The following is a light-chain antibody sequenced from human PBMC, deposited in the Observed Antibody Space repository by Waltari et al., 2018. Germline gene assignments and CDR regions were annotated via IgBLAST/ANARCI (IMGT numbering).Light chain of an antibody. V-gene: IGKV3-15*01. Sequence: EVVMTQSPATLSVSPGESATLSCRASQYVNIHLDWYQQKPGQAPRLLINAASTRATGVPARFSGSGSGTDFTLTISSLQSEDFAVYYCQQYNDWPRTFGLGTKVEIK. CDR1: QYVNIH. CDR2: AAS. CDR3: QQYNDWPRT. J-gene: IGKJ1*01.